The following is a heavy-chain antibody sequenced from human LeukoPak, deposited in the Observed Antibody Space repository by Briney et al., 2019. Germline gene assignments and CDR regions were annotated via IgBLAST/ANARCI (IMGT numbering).Heavy chain of an antibody. CDR1: GYRFTTYW. CDR3: ARAKGYSLDDAFGI. V-gene: IGHV5-51*01. J-gene: IGHJ3*02. Sequence: GESLKISCKGSGYRFTTYWIGWVRQMPGKGLGWMGIIYPGDSDTRYSPSFEGQVTISADKSISTAYLQWSSLKASDTAMYYCARAKGYSLDDAFGIWGQGTMVTVSS. D-gene: IGHD5-18*01. CDR2: IYPGDSDT.